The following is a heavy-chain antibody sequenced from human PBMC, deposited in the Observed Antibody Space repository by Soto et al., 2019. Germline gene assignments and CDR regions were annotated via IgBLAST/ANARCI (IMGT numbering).Heavy chain of an antibody. V-gene: IGHV4-39*01. CDR2: IYYTRNT. Sequence: QLQLQESGPGLEKPSETLSLTCTVSGGSISSGSFYWGWIRQPPGKGLEWIGSIYYTRNTYYNPSLKSRVTISVDSSKNQFSLKLSSVTAADTAVYYCARHWEQWLGYIDYWGQGTLVAVSS. CDR1: GGSISSGSFY. CDR3: ARHWEQWLGYIDY. D-gene: IGHD6-19*01. J-gene: IGHJ4*02.